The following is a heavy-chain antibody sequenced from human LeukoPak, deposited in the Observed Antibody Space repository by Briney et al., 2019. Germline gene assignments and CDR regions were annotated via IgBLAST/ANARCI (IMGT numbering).Heavy chain of an antibody. CDR1: GYTFTSYG. J-gene: IGHJ5*02. CDR3: ARGAEMATIKSRWFDP. V-gene: IGHV1-18*01. D-gene: IGHD5-24*01. CDR2: ISAYNGNT. Sequence: ASVKVSCKASGYTFTSYGISWVRQAPGQGLEWMGWISAYNGNTNYAQKLQGRVTMTTDTSTSTAYMELRSLRSDDTAVYYCARGAEMATIKSRWFDPWGQGTLVTVSS.